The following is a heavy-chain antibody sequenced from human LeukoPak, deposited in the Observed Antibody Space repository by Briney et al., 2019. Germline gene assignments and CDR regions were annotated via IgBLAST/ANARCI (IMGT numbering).Heavy chain of an antibody. CDR1: GGSISSYY. J-gene: IGHJ6*02. CDR3: AREAQLLKSGMDV. V-gene: IGHV4-59*01. D-gene: IGHD2-2*01. CDR2: IYYSGST. Sequence: SETLSLTCTVSGGSISSYYWRWIRQPPGKGLEWIGYIYYSGSTNYNPSLKSRVTISVDTSKNQFSLKLSSVTAADTAVYYCAREAQLLKSGMDVWGQGTTVTVSS.